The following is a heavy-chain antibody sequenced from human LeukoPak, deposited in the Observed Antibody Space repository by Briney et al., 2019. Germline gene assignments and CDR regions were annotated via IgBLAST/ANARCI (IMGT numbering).Heavy chain of an antibody. Sequence: ASVKVSCKASGYTFTSYGISRVRQAPGQGLEWMGWISAYNGNTNYAQKLQGRVTMTTDTSTSTAYMELRSLRSDDTAVYYCARESTVKSGVLAYYFDYWGQGTLVTVSS. CDR3: ARESTVKSGVLAYYFDY. D-gene: IGHD4-11*01. CDR2: ISAYNGNT. J-gene: IGHJ4*02. V-gene: IGHV1-18*01. CDR1: GYTFTSYG.